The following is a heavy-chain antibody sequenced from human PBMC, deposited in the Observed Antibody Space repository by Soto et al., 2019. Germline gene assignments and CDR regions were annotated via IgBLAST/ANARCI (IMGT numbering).Heavy chain of an antibody. J-gene: IGHJ6*02. D-gene: IGHD1-1*01. Sequence: QVRLAQSGAEVRNPGSSVRVSCKASGATLSDYGITWVRQAPRQGLEWVGAILPMFRKTNYAQKFQGRVTIIADKSPDTVYLELSRLRSDDTATYYCARVVQLGSNYAMDVGGQGTTVVFSS. CDR2: ILPMFRKT. CDR3: ARVVQLGSNYAMDV. V-gene: IGHV1-69*06. CDR1: GATLSDYG.